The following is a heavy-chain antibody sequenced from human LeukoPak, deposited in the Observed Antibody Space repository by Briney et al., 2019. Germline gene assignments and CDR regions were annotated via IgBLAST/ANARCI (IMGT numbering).Heavy chain of an antibody. CDR1: GSSISSGSYY. J-gene: IGHJ4*02. V-gene: IGHV4-61*02. CDR2: IYTSGST. Sequence: PSQTLSLTCTVSGSSISSGSYYWSWIRQPAGKGLEWIGRIYTSGSTNYNPSLKSRVTISVDTSKNQFSLKLSSVTAADTAVYYCARVPARRGLFDYWGQGTLVTVSS. CDR3: ARVPARRGLFDY. D-gene: IGHD3-10*01.